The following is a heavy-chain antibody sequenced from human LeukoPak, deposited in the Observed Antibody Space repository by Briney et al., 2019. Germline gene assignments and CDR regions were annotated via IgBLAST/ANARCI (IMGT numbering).Heavy chain of an antibody. CDR3: AKKDGIVAAAKIPFKY. J-gene: IGHJ4*02. Sequence: PGGSLRLSCAASGFTFSSYAMSWVRQAPGKGLEWVSAISGSGGSTNYADSVKGRFTISRDNSKNTLYLQMNSLRAEDTAVYYCAKKDGIVAAAKIPFKYWGQGTLVTVSS. D-gene: IGHD6-13*01. CDR1: GFTFSSYA. CDR2: ISGSGGST. V-gene: IGHV3-23*01.